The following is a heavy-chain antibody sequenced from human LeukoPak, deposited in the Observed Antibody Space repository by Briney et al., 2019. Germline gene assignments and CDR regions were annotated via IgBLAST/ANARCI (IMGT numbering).Heavy chain of an antibody. CDR2: IYPGDSDT. D-gene: IGHD1-7*01. CDR1: GYSFTSYW. J-gene: IGHJ5*02. CDR3: ARGQKLELRLGPPKNNWFDP. V-gene: IGHV5-51*01. Sequence: GESLKISCKGSGYSFTSYWIGWVRQMPGKGLEWMGIIYPGDSDTRYSPSFQGQVTISADKSISTAYLQWSSLKASDTAMYYCARGQKLELRLGPPKNNWFDPWGQGTLVTVSS.